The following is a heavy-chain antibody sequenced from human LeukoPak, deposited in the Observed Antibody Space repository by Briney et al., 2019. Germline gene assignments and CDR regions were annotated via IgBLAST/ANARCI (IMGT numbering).Heavy chain of an antibody. J-gene: IGHJ4*02. CDR2: IRKDGNDE. Sequence: GGSLRLSCAASGFTFNAYAIHRVRQAPGKGLEWVAFIRKDGNDENYADSVKGRFTISRDNSKNTLYLQMNSLRTEDTAVYHCAKDRGDFPPYFDYWGQGTLVTVSS. CDR3: AKDRGDFPPYFDY. V-gene: IGHV3-30*02. D-gene: IGHD2-21*02. CDR1: GFTFNAYA.